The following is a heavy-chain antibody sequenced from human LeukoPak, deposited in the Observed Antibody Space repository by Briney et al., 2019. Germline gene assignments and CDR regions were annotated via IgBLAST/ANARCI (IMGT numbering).Heavy chain of an antibody. D-gene: IGHD3-9*01. CDR3: ASYYDILTGFDY. V-gene: IGHV4-39*01. Sequence: PSETLSLTCTVSGGSISSSSYYWGWIRQPPGKGLEWIGSIYYSGSTYYNPFLKSRVTISVDTSKNQFSLKLSPVTAADTAVYYCASYYDILTGFDYWGQGTLVTVSS. CDR2: IYYSGST. CDR1: GGSISSSSYY. J-gene: IGHJ4*02.